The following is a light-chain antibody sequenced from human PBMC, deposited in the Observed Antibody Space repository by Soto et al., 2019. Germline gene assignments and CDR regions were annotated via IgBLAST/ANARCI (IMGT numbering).Light chain of an antibody. CDR1: SSDVGRYNY. V-gene: IGLV2-14*03. CDR3: SSYRSSSTYV. J-gene: IGLJ1*01. Sequence: QSALTQPASVSGSPGQSITISCTGTSSDVGRYNYVSWYQQYPGKAPKLMLYDVSKRPSGVADRFAGSKSGNTASLTISGLQTEDEAYYYCSSYRSSSTYVFGTGTKLTVL. CDR2: DVS.